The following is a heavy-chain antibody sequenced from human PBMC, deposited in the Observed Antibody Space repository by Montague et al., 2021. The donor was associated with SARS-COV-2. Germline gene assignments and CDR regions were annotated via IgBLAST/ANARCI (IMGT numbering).Heavy chain of an antibody. D-gene: IGHD1-26*01. J-gene: IGHJ4*02. CDR3: ARTQSGNYLYYFDY. Sequence: SLRLSCAASGFAFSAYAMYWVRQAPGKGLEWVAAISYNGSNQYYADSVKGRFTISRDNSKNTLYLQMNSLRAEDTAVYYCARTQSGNYLYYFDYWGQGSLVTVSS. V-gene: IGHV3-30*04. CDR2: ISYNGSNQ. CDR1: GFAFSAYA.